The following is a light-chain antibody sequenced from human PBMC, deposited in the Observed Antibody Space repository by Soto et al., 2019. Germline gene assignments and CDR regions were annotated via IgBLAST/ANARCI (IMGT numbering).Light chain of an antibody. CDR1: QGISIN. Sequence: DIEMTQSPSSLSASVGDRVTITCRASQGISINLNWYQHKPGRAPKVLIYAASNLQSGVPSRFSGHGSGTDFTLTISSLQPDDFATYYCQHTYNIPWTFGQVTKVEIK. V-gene: IGKV1-39*01. J-gene: IGKJ1*01. CDR2: AAS. CDR3: QHTYNIPWT.